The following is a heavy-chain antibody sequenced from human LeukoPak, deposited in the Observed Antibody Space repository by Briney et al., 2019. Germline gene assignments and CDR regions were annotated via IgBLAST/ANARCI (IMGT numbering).Heavy chain of an antibody. V-gene: IGHV3-30*04. CDR2: ISYDGSNK. CDR1: GFTLSSYA. Sequence: LGQSLRLSCAPSGFTLSSYAMHWVRQAPGKGLEWVAVISYDGSNKYYAESVKGRFTISRDNFKNTLYMQMNSLRAEDTAVYYCARDLLDGSPSYYYDSSGYYTPLDHWGQGTLVTVSS. D-gene: IGHD3-22*01. CDR3: ARDLLDGSPSYYYDSSGYYTPLDH. J-gene: IGHJ5*02.